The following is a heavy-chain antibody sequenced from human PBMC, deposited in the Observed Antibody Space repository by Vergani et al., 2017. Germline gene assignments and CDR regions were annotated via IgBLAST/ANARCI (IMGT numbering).Heavy chain of an antibody. CDR3: ARRCSTTCSTMGRAAFDI. CDR1: GGSISCDDFY. D-gene: IGHD2-2*01. J-gene: IGHJ3*02. Sequence: QLQLQESGPGLVKPSQTLSLTCTVSGGSISCDDFYWSWIRQPPGKGLEWIGYIHYSGTTYYNSSLKSRVSMSVATSKKQFSLKMNSVTAADTAVYYCARRCSTTCSTMGRAAFDIWGQGTMVTVSS. CDR2: IHYSGTT. V-gene: IGHV4-30-4*01.